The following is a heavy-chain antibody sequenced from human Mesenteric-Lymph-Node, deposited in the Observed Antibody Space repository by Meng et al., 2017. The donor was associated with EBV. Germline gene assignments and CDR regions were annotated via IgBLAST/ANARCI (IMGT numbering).Heavy chain of an antibody. CDR2: IYWDDDK. Sequence: IPFKESGPTLVKPPQTLTLTCTFSGFSLSTSGVGVGWIRQPPGKALEWLALIYWDDDKRYSPSLKSRLTITKDTSKNQVVLTMINMDPVDTATYYCTHINGGGNSGFLDYWGQGTLVTVSS. CDR1: GFSLSTSGVG. CDR3: THINGGGNSGFLDY. J-gene: IGHJ4*02. V-gene: IGHV2-5*02. D-gene: IGHD4-23*01.